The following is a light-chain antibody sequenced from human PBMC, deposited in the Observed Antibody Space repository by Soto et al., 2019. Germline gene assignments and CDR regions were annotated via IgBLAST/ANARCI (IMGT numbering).Light chain of an antibody. CDR1: QSVSSW. CDR2: KAS. V-gene: IGKV1-5*03. Sequence: DIQMTQSPSTLSASVGDRVTITCRASQSVSSWLAWFQQKPGKAPKLLIYKASSLESGVPSRFSGSGSGTEFTLTINSPQPDDFATYDCQQYNTYSRTCGQGTKVEIK. CDR3: QQYNTYSRT. J-gene: IGKJ1*01.